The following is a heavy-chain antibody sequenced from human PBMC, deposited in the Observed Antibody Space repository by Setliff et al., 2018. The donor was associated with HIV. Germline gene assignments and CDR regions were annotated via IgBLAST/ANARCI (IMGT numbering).Heavy chain of an antibody. CDR3: ARRKSGSSYRFFNY. CDR2: ISASGNT. V-gene: IGHV4-61*09. J-gene: IGHJ4*02. CDR1: GPPIAIGSYY. D-gene: IGHD3-16*02. Sequence: SETLSLTCTVSGPPIAIGSYYWTWIRQPAGRGLEWIGHISASGNTKYSPTLQSRVTLSVNPSNNQFSLNLTSVTAADTAVYYCARRKSGSSYRFFNYWGQGTLVTVSS.